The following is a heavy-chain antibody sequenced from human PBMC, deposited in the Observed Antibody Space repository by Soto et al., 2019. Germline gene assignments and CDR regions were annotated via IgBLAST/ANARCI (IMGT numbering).Heavy chain of an antibody. D-gene: IGHD3-10*01. CDR1: GGSISSSSYY. CDR3: ARLGLPSDYYGSATRLDY. J-gene: IGHJ4*02. CDR2: IYYSGST. Sequence: QLQLQESGPGLVKPSETLSLTCTVSGGSISSSSYYWGWIRQPPGKGLEWIGSIYYSGSTYYNPSLKSRVTISVDTSKNQFSLKPSSVTAADTAVYYCARLGLPSDYYGSATRLDYWGQGTLVTVSS. V-gene: IGHV4-39*01.